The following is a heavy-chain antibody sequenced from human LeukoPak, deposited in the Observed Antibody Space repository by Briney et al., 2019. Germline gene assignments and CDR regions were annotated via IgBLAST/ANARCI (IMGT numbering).Heavy chain of an antibody. Sequence: ASVKVSCTASGYTFTSYGITWVRQAHAQGLEWMGCISAYNDGTNYAQKLQGRVTMTTDTSTSTAYMELRSLRSDDTAVYYCARDPDDYGDYAPFDYWGQGTLVTVSS. J-gene: IGHJ4*02. V-gene: IGHV1-18*01. CDR3: ARDPDDYGDYAPFDY. CDR2: ISAYNDGT. CDR1: GYTFTSYG. D-gene: IGHD4-17*01.